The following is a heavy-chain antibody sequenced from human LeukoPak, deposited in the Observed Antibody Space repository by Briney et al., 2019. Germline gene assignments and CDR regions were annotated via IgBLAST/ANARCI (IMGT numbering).Heavy chain of an antibody. CDR1: GGSISSNKW. J-gene: IGHJ4*02. D-gene: IGHD3-22*01. CDR3: ARRDYYDNSDDNYHSFEY. CDR2: VVHSGST. V-gene: IGHV4-4*02. Sequence: PSETVSLPCAVSGGSISSNKWWSWLRQAPGKGLEWLGEVVHSGSTNYNPSLKSRVTISVDKSKNQFSLRLNSVTAADTAVYYCARRDYYDNSDDNYHSFEYRGQGTLVTVSS.